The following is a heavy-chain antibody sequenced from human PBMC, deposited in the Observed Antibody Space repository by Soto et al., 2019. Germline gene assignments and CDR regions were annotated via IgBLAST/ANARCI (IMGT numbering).Heavy chain of an antibody. J-gene: IGHJ4*02. V-gene: IGHV3-23*01. CDR2: ISGGGGST. CDR3: AKDLYYGSGSYYPPAFDY. Sequence: EVQLLESGGGLVQPGGSLRLSCAASGFTFSSYAMSWVRQAPGKGLEWVSAISGGGGSTYYADSVKGRFTISRDNSKNTLYLQMNSLRAEDTAVYYCAKDLYYGSGSYYPPAFDYWGQGTLVTVSS. CDR1: GFTFSSYA. D-gene: IGHD3-10*01.